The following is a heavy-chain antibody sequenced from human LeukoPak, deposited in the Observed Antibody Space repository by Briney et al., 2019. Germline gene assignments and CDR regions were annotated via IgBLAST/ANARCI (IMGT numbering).Heavy chain of an antibody. J-gene: IGHJ4*02. V-gene: IGHV3-33*01. CDR2: LVYDARS. CDR1: GFPFSSYG. Sequence: GTSLRLSCAASGFPFSSYGMHWVRQAPGKGLEWVARLVYDARSDYANSVKGRFSISRDASKNTLFLDISNLRVEDTALYYCARDLSAAFDFWGQGVLVTVSS. CDR3: ARDLSAAFDF. D-gene: IGHD6-25*01.